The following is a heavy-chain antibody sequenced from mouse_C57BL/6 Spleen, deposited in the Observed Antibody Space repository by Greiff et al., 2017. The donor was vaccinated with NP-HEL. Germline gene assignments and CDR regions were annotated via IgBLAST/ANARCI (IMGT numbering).Heavy chain of an antibody. D-gene: IGHD2-3*01. J-gene: IGHJ2*01. Sequence: VQLQQPGAELVMPGASVKLSCKASGYTFTSYWMHWVKQRPGQGLEWIGYINPSSGYTKYNQKFKDKATLTADKSSSTAYMQLSSLTSEDSAVYYCARSFDGYYDYWGQGTTLTVSS. V-gene: IGHV1-7*01. CDR1: GYTFTSYW. CDR3: ARSFDGYYDY. CDR2: INPSSGYT.